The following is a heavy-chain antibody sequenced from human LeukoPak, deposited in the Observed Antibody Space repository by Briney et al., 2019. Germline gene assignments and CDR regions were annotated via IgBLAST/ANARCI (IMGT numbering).Heavy chain of an antibody. Sequence: GGSLRLSCAASGFTFSSYAMHWVRQAPGKGLEWGAVISYDGSNKYYADSVKGRFTISRDNSKNTLYLQMNSLRAGDTAVYYCARVRRAYCGGDCYSGVDYWGQGTLVTVSS. J-gene: IGHJ4*02. CDR3: ARVRRAYCGGDCYSGVDY. D-gene: IGHD2-21*02. CDR1: GFTFSSYA. V-gene: IGHV3-30-3*01. CDR2: ISYDGSNK.